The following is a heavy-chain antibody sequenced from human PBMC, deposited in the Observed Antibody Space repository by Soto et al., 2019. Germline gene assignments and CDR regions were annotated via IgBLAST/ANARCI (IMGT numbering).Heavy chain of an antibody. V-gene: IGHV3-48*02. J-gene: IGHJ6*02. CDR2: ISSSSSTI. D-gene: IGHD3-10*01. CDR3: ARDSYYYGSGSSLLYYYYGMDV. Sequence: GGSLILSCAASGFTFSSYSMNWVLQAPGKGLEWVSYISSSSSTIYYADSVKGRFTISRDNAKNSLYLQMNSLRDEDTAVYYCARDSYYYGSGSSLLYYYYGMDVWGQGTTVTVSS. CDR1: GFTFSSYS.